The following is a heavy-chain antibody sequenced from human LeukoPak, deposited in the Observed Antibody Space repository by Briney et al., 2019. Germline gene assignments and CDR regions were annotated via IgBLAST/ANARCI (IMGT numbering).Heavy chain of an antibody. CDR1: GGSFSGYY. CDR3: ARRPGCGRGQKVRSWPLCYYMDV. D-gene: IGHD6-13*01. Sequence: PSETLSLTCAVYGGSFSGYYWSWIRQPPGKGLEWIGEINHSGSTNYNPSLKSRVTISVDTSKNQFSLKLSSVTAADTAVYYCARRPGCGRGQKVRSWPLCYYMDVWGKGTTVTISS. CDR2: INHSGST. V-gene: IGHV4-34*01. J-gene: IGHJ6*03.